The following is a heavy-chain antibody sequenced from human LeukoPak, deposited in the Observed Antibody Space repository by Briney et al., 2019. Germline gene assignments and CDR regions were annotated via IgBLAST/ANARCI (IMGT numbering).Heavy chain of an antibody. CDR2: FDPEDGET. J-gene: IGHJ4*02. Sequence: ASVNVSCKVSGYTLTELSMHWVRQAPGKGLEWMGGFDPEDGETIYAQKFQGRVTMTEDTSTDTAYMELSSLRSEDTAVYYCATGRYYDILTGFFDYWGQGTLVTVSS. CDR1: GYTLTELS. CDR3: ATGRYYDILTGFFDY. V-gene: IGHV1-24*01. D-gene: IGHD3-9*01.